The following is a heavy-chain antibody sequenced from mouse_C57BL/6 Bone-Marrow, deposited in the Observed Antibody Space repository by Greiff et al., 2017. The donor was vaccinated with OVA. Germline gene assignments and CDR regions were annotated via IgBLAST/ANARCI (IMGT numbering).Heavy chain of an antibody. CDR2: IYPGSGST. D-gene: IGHD3-2*02. Sequence: VQLQQPGAELVKPGASVKMFCKASGYTFTSYWITWVKQRPGQGLEWIGDIYPGSGSTNYNEKFKSKATLTVDTSSSTAYMQLSSLTSEDSAVYYCARDSSGYVRMDYWGQGTSVTVSS. J-gene: IGHJ4*01. V-gene: IGHV1-55*01. CDR1: GYTFTSYW. CDR3: ARDSSGYVRMDY.